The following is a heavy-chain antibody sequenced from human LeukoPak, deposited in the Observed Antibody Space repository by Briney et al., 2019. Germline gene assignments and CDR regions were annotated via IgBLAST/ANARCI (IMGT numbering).Heavy chain of an antibody. D-gene: IGHD6-6*01. CDR3: ARGKYSSSWGNRPFDNWFDP. Sequence: KSSETLSLTCTVSGGSISSYYWSWIRQPAGKGLEWIGYIYYSGSTNYNPSLKSRVTISVDTSKNQFSLKLSSVTAADTAVYYCARGKYSSSWGNRPFDNWFDPWGQGTLVTVSS. V-gene: IGHV4-59*01. J-gene: IGHJ5*02. CDR1: GGSISSYY. CDR2: IYYSGST.